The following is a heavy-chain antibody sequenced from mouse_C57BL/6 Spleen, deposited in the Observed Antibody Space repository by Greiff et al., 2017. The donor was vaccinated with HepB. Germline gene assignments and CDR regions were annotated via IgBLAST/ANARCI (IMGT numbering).Heavy chain of an antibody. J-gene: IGHJ2*01. CDR3: ARRAYDYEGYFDY. D-gene: IGHD2-4*01. Sequence: EVKLMESGPELVKPGASVKISCKASGYSFTGYYMHWVKQSHGNILDWIGYIYPYNGVSSYNQKFKGKATLTVDKSSSTAYMELRSLTSEDSAVYYCARRAYDYEGYFDYWGQGTTLTVSS. V-gene: IGHV1-31*01. CDR2: IYPYNGVS. CDR1: GYSFTGYY.